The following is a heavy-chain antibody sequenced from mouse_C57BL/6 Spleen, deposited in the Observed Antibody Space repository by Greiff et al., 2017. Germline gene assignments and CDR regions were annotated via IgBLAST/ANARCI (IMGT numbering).Heavy chain of an antibody. CDR3: ARSIYGGDPSY. J-gene: IGHJ4*01. D-gene: IGHD1-1*02. V-gene: IGHV1-81*01. CDR1: GYTFTSYG. Sequence: VQLQESGAELARPGASVKLSCKASGYTFTSYGISWVKQRTGQGLEWIGEINPRSGNTYYNEKFKGKATLTADKSSSTAYMELRSLTSEDSAVYFCARSIYGGDPSYWGQGTSVTVSS. CDR2: INPRSGNT.